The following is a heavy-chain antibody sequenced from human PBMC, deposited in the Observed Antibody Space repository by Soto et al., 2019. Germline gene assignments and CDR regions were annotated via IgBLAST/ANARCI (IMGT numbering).Heavy chain of an antibody. V-gene: IGHV4-31*03. CDR2: IYYSGST. J-gene: IGHJ3*02. D-gene: IGHD3-3*01. Sequence: PSETLSLTCTVSGGSISSGGYYWSWIRQHPGKGLEWIGYIYYSGSTYYNPSLKSRVTISVDTSKNQFSLKLSSVTAADTAVYYCARGRERDYDFWSGLNDAFEIWGQGTMVTVSS. CDR1: GGSISSGGYY. CDR3: ARGRERDYDFWSGLNDAFEI.